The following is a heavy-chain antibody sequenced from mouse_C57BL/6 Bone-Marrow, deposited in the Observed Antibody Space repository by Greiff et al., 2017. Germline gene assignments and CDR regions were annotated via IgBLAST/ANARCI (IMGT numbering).Heavy chain of an antibody. CDR1: GFTFSSYA. Sequence: EVKLVESGGGLVKPGGSLKLSCAASGFTFSSYAMSWVRQTPEKRLEWVATISDGGSYTYYPDNVKGRFTISRDNATNNLYLQMSHLKSEDTAMYYCARADGYYGYFDVWGTGTTVTVSS. CDR3: ARADGYYGYFDV. D-gene: IGHD2-3*01. CDR2: ISDGGSYT. V-gene: IGHV5-4*03. J-gene: IGHJ1*03.